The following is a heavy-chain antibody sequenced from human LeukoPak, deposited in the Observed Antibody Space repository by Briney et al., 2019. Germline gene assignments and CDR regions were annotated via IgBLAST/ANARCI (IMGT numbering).Heavy chain of an antibody. CDR1: AFSNAW. V-gene: IGHV3-15*01. CDR3: TTELYGGPNY. J-gene: IGHJ4*02. Sequence: GGSLRLSCAASAFSNAWMSWVRQAPGKGLEWVGRIKSKSDGGTTDYAAPVRGRFTISREDSKNTLFLQMNSLKTEDTAVYYCTTELYGGPNYWGQGTLVNVSS. D-gene: IGHD4-23*01. CDR2: IKSKSDGGTT.